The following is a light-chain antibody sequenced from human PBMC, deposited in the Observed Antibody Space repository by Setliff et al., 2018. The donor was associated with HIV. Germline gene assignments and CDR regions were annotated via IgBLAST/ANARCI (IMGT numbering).Light chain of an antibody. CDR1: SSDVGGYSH. CDR3: SPYAVTNTLP. CDR2: EVS. V-gene: IGLV2-14*01. Sequence: QSALAQPASVSGSPGQSITISCTGTSSDVGGYSHVSWYQQHPGKAPKLIIYEVSNRPSGVSNRFSGSKSGNTASLTISGLQAEDEADYYCSPYAVTNTLPFGTGTK. J-gene: IGLJ1*01.